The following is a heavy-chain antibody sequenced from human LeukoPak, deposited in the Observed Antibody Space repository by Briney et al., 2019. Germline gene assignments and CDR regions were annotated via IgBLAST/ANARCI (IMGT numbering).Heavy chain of an antibody. D-gene: IGHD6-19*01. Sequence: ASVKVSCKASGYTFTGYYMHWVRQAPGHGLEWMGWINPNSGDTNYAQNFQGRVTMTRDTSISTAYMEPSRLRSDDTAVYYCARWAHSAVGGYYFDYWGQGTLVTVSS. J-gene: IGHJ4*02. CDR2: INPNSGDT. CDR3: ARWAHSAVGGYYFDY. CDR1: GYTFTGYY. V-gene: IGHV1-2*02.